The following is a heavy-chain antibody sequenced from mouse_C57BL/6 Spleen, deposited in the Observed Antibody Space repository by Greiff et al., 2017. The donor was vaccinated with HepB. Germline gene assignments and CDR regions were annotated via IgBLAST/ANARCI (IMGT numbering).Heavy chain of an antibody. CDR3: ARRDWDEEGNYFDY. CDR1: GYTFTDYY. D-gene: IGHD4-1*01. V-gene: IGHV1-26*01. CDR2: INPNNGGT. J-gene: IGHJ2*01. Sequence: EVQLQQSGPELVKPGASVKISCKASGYTFTDYYMNWVKQSHGKSLEWIGDINPNNGGTSYNQKFKGKATLTVDKSSSTAYMELRSLTSEDSAVYYCARRDWDEEGNYFDYWGQGTTLTVSS.